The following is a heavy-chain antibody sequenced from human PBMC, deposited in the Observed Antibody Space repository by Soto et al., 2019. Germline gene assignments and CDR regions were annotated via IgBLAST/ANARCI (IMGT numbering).Heavy chain of an antibody. J-gene: IGHJ6*02. CDR3: ARAGWRDYYYYGMDV. CDR1: GGSISSSNW. V-gene: IGHV4-4*02. CDR2: IYHSGST. Sequence: SETLSLICAVSGGSISSSNWWSWVRQPPGKGLEWIGEIYHSGSTNYNPSLKSRVTISVDKSKNQFSLKLSSVTAADTAVYYCARAGWRDYYYYGMDVWGQGTTVTVSS. D-gene: IGHD2-15*01.